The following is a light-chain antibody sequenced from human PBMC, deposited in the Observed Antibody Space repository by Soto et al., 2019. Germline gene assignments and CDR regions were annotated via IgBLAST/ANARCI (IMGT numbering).Light chain of an antibody. Sequence: EIVLTQSPGTLSSSPGERATLSCRARQSVSSSYLAWYQQKPGQAPRLLIYGASSRATGIPDRFSGSGSGTDFTLTISRLEPEDFAVYYCQQYGSSPYTFGQGTKLEIK. CDR2: GAS. CDR1: QSVSSSY. V-gene: IGKV3-20*01. J-gene: IGKJ2*01. CDR3: QQYGSSPYT.